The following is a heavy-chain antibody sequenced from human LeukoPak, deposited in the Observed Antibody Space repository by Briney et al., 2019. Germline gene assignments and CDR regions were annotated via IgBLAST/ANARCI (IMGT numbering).Heavy chain of an antibody. V-gene: IGHV3-23*01. D-gene: IGHD6-13*01. CDR2: ISGSGGST. J-gene: IGHJ6*03. CDR3: AKDSIEEQQLVFYYYYYMDV. CDR1: GFTFSSYA. Sequence: PGGSLRLSCAASGFTFSSYAMSWVRQAPGKGLEWVSAISGSGGSTYYADSVKGRFTISRDNSKNTLYLQMNSLRAEDTAVYYCAKDSIEEQQLVFYYYYYMDVWGKGTTVTVSS.